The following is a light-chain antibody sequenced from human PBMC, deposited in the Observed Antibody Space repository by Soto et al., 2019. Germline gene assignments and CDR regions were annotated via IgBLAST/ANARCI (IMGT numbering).Light chain of an antibody. J-gene: IGKJ5*01. CDR3: QQYSNLIT. V-gene: IGKV1-33*01. Sequence: DIQMTQSPSSLSASVGDRVTITCQASQDVSNYLNWYQQKLGKAPKLLIYDVSNLETGVPSRFSGSGSGTYFSFTISSLQPEDFATYYCQQYSNLITFGQGTRLEIK. CDR2: DVS. CDR1: QDVSNY.